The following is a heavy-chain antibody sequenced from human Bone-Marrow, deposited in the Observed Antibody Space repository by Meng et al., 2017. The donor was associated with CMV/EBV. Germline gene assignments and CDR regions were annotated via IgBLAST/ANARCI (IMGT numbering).Heavy chain of an antibody. CDR2: IRYDGSNK. Sequence: GGSLRLSCAASGFTFSSYGMHWVRQAPGKGLEWVAFIRYDGSNKYYADSVKGRFTISRDNSKNTLYLQMNSLRAEDTAVCYCAKARSVVTPYYFDYWGQGTLVTVSS. D-gene: IGHD4-23*01. CDR1: GFTFSSYG. CDR3: AKARSVVTPYYFDY. V-gene: IGHV3-30*02. J-gene: IGHJ4*02.